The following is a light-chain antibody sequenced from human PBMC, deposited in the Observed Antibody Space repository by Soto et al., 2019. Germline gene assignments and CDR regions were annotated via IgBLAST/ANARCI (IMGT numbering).Light chain of an antibody. CDR2: DDS. CDR3: QVWDSSSDHYV. J-gene: IGLJ1*01. V-gene: IGLV3-21*02. Sequence: SYELTQPPSVSVAPGQTARITCGGNNIGSKSVHWYQQKPGQAPVLVVYDDSDRPSGIPERFSGSNSGNTATLTISRVEAGHEADYYCQVWDSSSDHYVFGTRTKVTVL. CDR1: NIGSKS.